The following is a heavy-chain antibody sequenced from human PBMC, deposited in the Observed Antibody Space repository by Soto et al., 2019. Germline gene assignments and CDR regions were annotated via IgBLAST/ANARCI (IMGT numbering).Heavy chain of an antibody. J-gene: IGHJ4*02. V-gene: IGHV4-4*07. CDR3: ARTVGAAYYFDF. Sequence: SETLSLTCNVSGDSMTKYYWSWIRQPAGKGLEWIGRIYTSGSTNYNPSLKSRVTMSIDTSNNHFSLNLKSVTAADTAVYYCARTVGAAYYFDFWGQGALVTV. CDR2: IYTSGST. D-gene: IGHD1-26*01. CDR1: GDSMTKYY.